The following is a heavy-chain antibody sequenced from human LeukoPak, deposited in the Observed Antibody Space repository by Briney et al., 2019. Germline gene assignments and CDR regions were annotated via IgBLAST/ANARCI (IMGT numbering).Heavy chain of an antibody. V-gene: IGHV3-30*02. CDR3: ANFDH. J-gene: IGHJ4*02. Sequence: PGGSLRPSCTVSGLTFSSSDIHWVRRAPGKGLEWVASIKSDGSNEYFADSVKGRFTISRDNSRNIAYLQMSSLRAEDTAVYYCANFDHWGQGTLVTVS. CDR2: IKSDGSNE. CDR1: GLTFSSSD.